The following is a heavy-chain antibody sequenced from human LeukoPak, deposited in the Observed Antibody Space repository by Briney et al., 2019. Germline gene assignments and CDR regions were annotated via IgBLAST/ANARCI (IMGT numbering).Heavy chain of an antibody. Sequence: PGGSLRLSCAASGFTFSSYAMSWVRQAPGKGLEWVSGITSTGGSAYYADSVRGRLTVSRDNSKNTLYPQMNSLRAEDTAIYYCAKRRWLVLGSFDYWGQGTLVTVSS. D-gene: IGHD6-19*01. V-gene: IGHV3-23*01. CDR3: AKRRWLVLGSFDY. J-gene: IGHJ4*02. CDR2: ITSTGGSA. CDR1: GFTFSSYA.